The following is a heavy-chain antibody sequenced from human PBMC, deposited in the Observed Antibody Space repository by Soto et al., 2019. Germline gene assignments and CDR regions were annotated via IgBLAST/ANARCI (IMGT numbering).Heavy chain of an antibody. CDR2: TSAYNGNT. CDR3: ARNDYGDYDDALDI. CDR1: GYTFTSYG. V-gene: IGHV1-18*01. D-gene: IGHD4-17*01. Sequence: ASVKVSCKASGYTFTSYGITWVRQAPGQGLEWMGWTSAYNGNTNYAQKLQGRVTMTTDTSTSTAYMELRSLRSDDTAVYYCARNDYGDYDDALDIWGQGTMVTVS. J-gene: IGHJ3*02.